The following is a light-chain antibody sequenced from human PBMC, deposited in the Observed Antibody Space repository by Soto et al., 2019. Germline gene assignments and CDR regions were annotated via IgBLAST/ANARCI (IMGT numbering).Light chain of an antibody. CDR2: KAS. V-gene: IGKV1-5*03. J-gene: IGKJ1*01. CDR3: QQYNSYST. Sequence: DIQMTQSPSTLSASVGDRVTITCRASQSISSWLAWYQQKPGKAPKLLIYKASSLESEVPSRFSGSGSGTEFTLTISSLQPDDFATYYCQQYNSYSTFGQGTKV. CDR1: QSISSW.